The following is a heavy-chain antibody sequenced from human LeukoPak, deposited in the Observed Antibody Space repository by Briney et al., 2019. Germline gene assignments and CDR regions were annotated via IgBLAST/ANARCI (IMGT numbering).Heavy chain of an antibody. Sequence: GGSLRLSCAASGFTFSSYAMSWVRQAPGKGLEWVSAISGSGGSTYYADSVKGRFTISRDNSKNTLYLQMNSLRAEDTAVYYCAKSPFSSSWFQEDYFDYWGQGTLVTVPS. CDR1: GFTFSSYA. D-gene: IGHD6-13*01. CDR2: ISGSGGST. V-gene: IGHV3-23*01. CDR3: AKSPFSSSWFQEDYFDY. J-gene: IGHJ4*02.